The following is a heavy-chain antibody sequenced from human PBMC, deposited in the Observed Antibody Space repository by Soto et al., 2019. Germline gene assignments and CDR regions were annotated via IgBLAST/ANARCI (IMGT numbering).Heavy chain of an antibody. CDR3: ARYDAFKAFDL. V-gene: IGHV3-21*06. Sequence: PGGSLRLSXAASGFTFNSYSVNWVRQAPGKGLEWVASISSGSVYIDFADSVRGRFTISRDDVTNSVSLQMDSLRVEDTGIYYCARYDAFKAFDLWGQGTMVTVSS. D-gene: IGHD1-1*01. CDR1: GFTFNSYS. J-gene: IGHJ3*01. CDR2: ISSGSVYI.